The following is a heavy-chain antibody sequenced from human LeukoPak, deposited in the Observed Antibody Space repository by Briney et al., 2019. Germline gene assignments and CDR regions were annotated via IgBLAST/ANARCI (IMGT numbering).Heavy chain of an antibody. CDR1: GGSISSSSYY. J-gene: IGHJ4*02. V-gene: IGHV4-39*07. CDR2: IYYSGST. CDR3: APVGGYDPEGY. D-gene: IGHD5-12*01. Sequence: SETLSLTGTVSGGSISSSSYYWGWIRQPPGKGLEWIGSIYYSGSTYYNPSLKSRVTISVDTSKNQFSLKLSSVTAADTAVYYCAPVGGYDPEGYWGQGTLVTVSS.